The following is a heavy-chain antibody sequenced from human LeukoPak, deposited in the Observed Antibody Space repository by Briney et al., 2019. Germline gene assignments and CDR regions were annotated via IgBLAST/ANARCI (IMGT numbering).Heavy chain of an antibody. CDR2: ISSSGSTI. CDR3: AELGITMIGGV. Sequence: PGGSLRLSCAASGFTFSSYEMNWVRQAPGKGLEWVSYISSSGSTIYSADSVKGRFTISRDNAKNSLYLQMNSLRAEGTAVYYCAELGITMIGGVWGKGTTVTISS. V-gene: IGHV3-48*03. J-gene: IGHJ6*04. CDR1: GFTFSSYE. D-gene: IGHD3-10*02.